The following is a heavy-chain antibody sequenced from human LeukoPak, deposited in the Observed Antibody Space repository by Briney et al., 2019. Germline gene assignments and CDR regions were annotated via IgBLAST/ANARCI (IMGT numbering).Heavy chain of an antibody. Sequence: PGGSLRPSCAASGFPFSTYWITWVRQAPGKGLEWVANIKNDGSEKYYVDSVKGRFTISRDSAENSLFLQMNSLRVEDTAIYYCTRDSGLTGYDLLDYWGQGTLVTVSS. CDR2: IKNDGSEK. CDR3: TRDSGLTGYDLLDY. J-gene: IGHJ4*02. V-gene: IGHV3-7*01. CDR1: GFPFSTYW. D-gene: IGHD5-12*01.